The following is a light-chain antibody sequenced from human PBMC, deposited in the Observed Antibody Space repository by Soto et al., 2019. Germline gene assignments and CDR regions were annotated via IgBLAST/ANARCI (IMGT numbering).Light chain of an antibody. CDR2: GAS. V-gene: IGKV3-15*01. J-gene: IGKJ5*01. Sequence: EIAMTQSPATLSVSPGEGATLSYRASQSVSSYLAWYQQKPGQAPRLLIYGASTRAAGIPARFSGSGSGTEFTLTISSLQSEDFAAYYCQQYNDWPSITFGQGTRLEIK. CDR3: QQYNDWPSIT. CDR1: QSVSSY.